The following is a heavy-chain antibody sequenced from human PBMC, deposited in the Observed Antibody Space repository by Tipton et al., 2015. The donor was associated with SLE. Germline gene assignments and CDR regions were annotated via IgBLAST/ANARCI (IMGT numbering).Heavy chain of an antibody. V-gene: IGHV4-34*01. CDR2: INHSGST. CDR3: ARERRITMVRGVLNAEYFQH. Sequence: TLSLTCAVSGGSFSGYYWSWIRQPPGKGLEWIGEINHSGSTNYNPSLKSRVTISVDTSKNQFSLKLSSVTAADTAVYYCARERRITMVRGVLNAEYFQHWGQGTLVTVSS. J-gene: IGHJ1*01. D-gene: IGHD3-10*01. CDR1: GGSFSGYY.